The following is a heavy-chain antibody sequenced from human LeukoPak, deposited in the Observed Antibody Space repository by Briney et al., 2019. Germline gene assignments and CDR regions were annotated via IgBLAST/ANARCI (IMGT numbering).Heavy chain of an antibody. V-gene: IGHV3-30-3*01. CDR2: ISYDGSNK. CDR3: ARDGEQQLAYYFDY. D-gene: IGHD6-13*01. Sequence: GGSVRLSCAPSGFTFSSYAMHCVRQAPRKGLEGVSVISYDGSNKYYADSVKGRFTISRDNSKNTLYLQMNSLRAEDTAVYYCARDGEQQLAYYFDYWGQGTLVTVSS. J-gene: IGHJ4*02. CDR1: GFTFSSYA.